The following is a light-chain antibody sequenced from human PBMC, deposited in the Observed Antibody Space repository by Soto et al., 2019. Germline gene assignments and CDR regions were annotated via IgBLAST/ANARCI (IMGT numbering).Light chain of an antibody. CDR3: QQYDNLLLFT. V-gene: IGKV1-33*01. J-gene: IGKJ3*01. CDR1: QDISNY. CDR2: DAS. Sequence: DIPMTQSPSSLSASVGDRVTITCQASQDISNYLHWYQQKPGKAPKLLIYDASYLETGVPSRFSGSGSGTAFTSTISSLQPEDIATYYCQQYDNLLLFTFGPGTKVDIK.